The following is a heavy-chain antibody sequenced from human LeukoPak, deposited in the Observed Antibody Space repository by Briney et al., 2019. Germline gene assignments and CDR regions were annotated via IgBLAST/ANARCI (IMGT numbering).Heavy chain of an antibody. V-gene: IGHV1-69*13. CDR1: GGTFSSYA. J-gene: IGHJ4*02. Sequence: ASVKVSCKASGGTFSSYAISWVRQAPGQGLEWMGGIIPIFGAANYAQKFQGRVTITADESTSTAYMELSSLRSEDTAVYYCARGRFGELLFWGQGTLVTVPS. CDR2: IIPIFGAA. D-gene: IGHD3-10*01. CDR3: ARGRFGELLF.